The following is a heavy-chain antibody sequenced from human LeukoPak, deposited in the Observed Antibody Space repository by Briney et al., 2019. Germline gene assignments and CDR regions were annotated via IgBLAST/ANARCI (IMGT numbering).Heavy chain of an antibody. Sequence: GGSLRLSCVSSGFTFSISWMSWVRQAPGKGLEWVAKINQDGSDMYYVDSVKGRFFVSRDNTRNLVYLQMNSLRVDATAVYYCARDFPGIGRGTFDFWGQGTIITVSS. CDR1: GFTFSISW. V-gene: IGHV3-7*03. CDR2: INQDGSDM. CDR3: ARDFPGIGRGTFDF. D-gene: IGHD3-10*01. J-gene: IGHJ3*01.